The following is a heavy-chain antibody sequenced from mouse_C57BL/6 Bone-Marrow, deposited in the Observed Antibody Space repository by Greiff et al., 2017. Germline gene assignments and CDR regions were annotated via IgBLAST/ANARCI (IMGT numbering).Heavy chain of an antibody. Sequence: AASGIDFSRYWMSWVRRAPGKGLEWIGEINPDSSTINYAPSLKDKFIISRDNAKNTLYLQMSKGRSEDTALYDCAREGGPNYYGSSWSWYFDVWGTGTTVTVSA. D-gene: IGHD1-1*01. J-gene: IGHJ1*03. CDR1: GIDFSRYW. CDR3: AREGGPNYYGSSWSWYFDV. V-gene: IGHV4-1*01. CDR2: INPDSSTI.